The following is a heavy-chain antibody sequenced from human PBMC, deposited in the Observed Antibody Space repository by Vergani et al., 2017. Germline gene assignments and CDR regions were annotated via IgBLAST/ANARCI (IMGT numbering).Heavy chain of an antibody. D-gene: IGHD6-13*01. CDR2: IYYSGST. J-gene: IGHJ6*02. CDR3: ARTGYSSSWYGYYYYYGMDV. Sequence: QLQLQESGPGLVKPSETLSLTCTVSGGSISSSSYYWGWIRQPPGKGLEWIGSIYYSGSTYYNPSLKSRVTISVDTSKNQFSLKLSSVTAADTAVYYCARTGYSSSWYGYYYYYGMDVWGQGTTVTVSS. CDR1: GGSISSSSYY. V-gene: IGHV4-39*01.